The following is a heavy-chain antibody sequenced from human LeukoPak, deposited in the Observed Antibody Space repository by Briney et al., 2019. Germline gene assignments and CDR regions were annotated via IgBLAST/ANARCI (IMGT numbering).Heavy chain of an antibody. Sequence: PSETLSLTCTVSGGSISSYYWSWIRQPPGKGLEWIGYIYYSGSTNYNPSLKSRVTISVDTSKNKFSLKLSSVTAADTAVYYCAREGGSGYYPSPLGFDYWGQGTLVTVSS. D-gene: IGHD3-22*01. J-gene: IGHJ4*02. V-gene: IGHV4-59*01. CDR3: AREGGSGYYPSPLGFDY. CDR1: GGSISSYY. CDR2: IYYSGST.